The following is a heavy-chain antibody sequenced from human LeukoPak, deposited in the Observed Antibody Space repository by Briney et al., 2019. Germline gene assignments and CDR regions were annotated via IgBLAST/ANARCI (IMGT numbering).Heavy chain of an antibody. D-gene: IGHD1-26*01. CDR3: ARVAGATAFYYYYYMDV. V-gene: IGHV3-21*01. Sequence: GGSLRLSCAASGFTFSSYSMNWVRQAPGKGLEWVSSISSSSSYIYYADSVKGRFTISRDNAKNSPYLQMNSLRAEDTAVYYCARVAGATAFYYYYYMDVWGKGTTVTVSS. CDR1: GFTFSSYS. CDR2: ISSSSSYI. J-gene: IGHJ6*03.